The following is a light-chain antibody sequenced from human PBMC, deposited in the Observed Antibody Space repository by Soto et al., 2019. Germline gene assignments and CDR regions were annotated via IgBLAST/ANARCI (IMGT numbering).Light chain of an antibody. CDR2: EVS. Sequence: QSVLTQPASVSGSPGQSITISCTGTSSDVGGYNYVSWYQQHPGKAPKLMIYEVSNRPSGVPDRFSGSKSGTSASLAITGLQPEDEADYYCQSYDSSLTTFVFGTGTKVTVL. V-gene: IGLV2-14*01. CDR3: QSYDSSLTTFV. J-gene: IGLJ1*01. CDR1: SSDVGGYNY.